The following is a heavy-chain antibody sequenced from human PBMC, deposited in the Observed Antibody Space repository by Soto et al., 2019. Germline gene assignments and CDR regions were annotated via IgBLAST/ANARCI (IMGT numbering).Heavy chain of an antibody. Sequence: EVQLLESGGGLVQPGGSLRLSCAASGFTFSSYAMSWVRQAPGKGLEWVSAISGSGGSTYYADSVKGRFTISRDNSKNTLYLQMNSLRAEDTAVYYCAKGGCSSTSCLKLLAWFDPWGQGTLVTVSS. CDR2: ISGSGGST. J-gene: IGHJ5*02. D-gene: IGHD2-2*01. CDR3: AKGGCSSTSCLKLLAWFDP. CDR1: GFTFSSYA. V-gene: IGHV3-23*01.